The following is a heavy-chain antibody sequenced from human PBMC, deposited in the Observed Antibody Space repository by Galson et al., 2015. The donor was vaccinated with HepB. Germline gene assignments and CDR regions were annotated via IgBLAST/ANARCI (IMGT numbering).Heavy chain of an antibody. V-gene: IGHV1-46*01. J-gene: IGHJ6*02. Sequence: SVKVSCKASGYTFTSYYMHWVRQSPGQGLEWMGIINPSGGSTSYAQKFQGRVTMTRDTSTSTVYMELSSLRSEDTAVYYCAREHESDSVWFGELYYYYYGMDVWGQGTTVTVSS. CDR1: GYTFTSYY. D-gene: IGHD3-10*01. CDR2: INPSGGST. CDR3: AREHESDSVWFGELYYYYYGMDV.